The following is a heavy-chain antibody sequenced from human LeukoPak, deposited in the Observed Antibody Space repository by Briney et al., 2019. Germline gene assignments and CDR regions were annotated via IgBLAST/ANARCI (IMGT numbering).Heavy chain of an antibody. CDR2: IYHSGST. CDR3: ANYDSSGGRYY. D-gene: IGHD3-22*01. V-gene: IGHV4-39*01. CDR1: GGSINSGGYY. J-gene: IGHJ4*02. Sequence: SSETLSLTCAVSGGSINSGGYYWGWIRQPPGKGLEWIGSIYHSGSTFYNPSLKSRVTISVDTSKNQFSLKLSSVTAADTAVYYCANYDSSGGRYYWGQGTLVTVSS.